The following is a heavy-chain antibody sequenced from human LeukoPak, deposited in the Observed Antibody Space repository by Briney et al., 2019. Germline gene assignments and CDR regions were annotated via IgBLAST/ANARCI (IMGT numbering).Heavy chain of an antibody. D-gene: IGHD2-2*01. CDR1: GFTFSSYS. CDR2: ISSSSSYI. Sequence: GSLRLSCAASGFTFSSYSMNWVRQAPGKGLEWVSSISSSSSYIYYADSVKGRFTISRDNAKNSLYLQMNSLRAEDTAVYYCASAKYCSSTSCYNWFDPWGQGTLVTVSS. CDR3: ASAKYCSSTSCYNWFDP. V-gene: IGHV3-21*01. J-gene: IGHJ5*02.